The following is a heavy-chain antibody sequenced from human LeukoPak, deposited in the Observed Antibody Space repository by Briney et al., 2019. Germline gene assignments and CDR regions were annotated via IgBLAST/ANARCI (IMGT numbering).Heavy chain of an antibody. J-gene: IGHJ4*02. V-gene: IGHV3-23*01. CDR3: AISPTTVVSYYFDY. CDR1: GFTFSSYA. CDR2: ISGSGGST. Sequence: GGSLRLSCAASGFTFSSYAMSWVRQAPGKGLEWVSAISGSGGSTYYADYVKGRFTISRDNSKNKMYLQMNSLRAEDTAVYYCAISPTTVVSYYFDYWGQGTLVTVSS. D-gene: IGHD4-23*01.